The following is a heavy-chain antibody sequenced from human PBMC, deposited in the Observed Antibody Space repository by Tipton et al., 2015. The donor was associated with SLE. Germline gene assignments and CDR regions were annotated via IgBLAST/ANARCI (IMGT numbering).Heavy chain of an antibody. CDR1: GFTFSSYA. CDR3: AKGEYSSGCHIDY. V-gene: IGHV3-23*01. Sequence: GSLRLSCAASGFTFSSYAMSWVRQAPGRGLEWVSTISGSGGSTYYADSVKGRFTISRDNPKNTLYLQMKSLRAEDTAVYYCAKGEYSSGCHIDYWGQGTLVTVSS. J-gene: IGHJ4*02. D-gene: IGHD6-19*01. CDR2: ISGSGGST.